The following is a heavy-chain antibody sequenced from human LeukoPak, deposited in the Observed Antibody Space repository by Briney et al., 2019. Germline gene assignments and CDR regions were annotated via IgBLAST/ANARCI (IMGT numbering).Heavy chain of an antibody. J-gene: IGHJ4*02. D-gene: IGHD1-26*01. CDR3: ARDLRPSGSYYSH. CDR2: INPNSGGT. Sequence: ASVKVSCKASGYTFTGHYMHWVRQAPGQGLEWMGWINPNSGGTNYAQKFQGRVTMTRDTSISTAYMELSRLRSDDTAVYYCARDLRPSGSYYSHWGQGTLVTVSS. CDR1: GYTFTGHY. V-gene: IGHV1-2*02.